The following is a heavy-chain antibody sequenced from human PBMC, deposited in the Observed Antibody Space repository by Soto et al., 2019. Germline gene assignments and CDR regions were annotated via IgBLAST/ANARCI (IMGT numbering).Heavy chain of an antibody. D-gene: IGHD3-3*01. CDR2: ISGSGGST. J-gene: IGHJ4*02. Sequence: PWGSLRLSCAASGFTVSSYAMSLVRQAPGKGLEWVSAISGSGGSTYYADSVKGRFTISRDNSKNTLYLQMNSLRAEDTAVYYCAKGRYDFWSGYNGYWGQGTLVTVSS. V-gene: IGHV3-23*01. CDR1: GFTVSSYA. CDR3: AKGRYDFWSGYNGY.